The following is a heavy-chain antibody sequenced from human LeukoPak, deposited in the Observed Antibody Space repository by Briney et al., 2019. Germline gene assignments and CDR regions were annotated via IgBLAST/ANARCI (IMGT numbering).Heavy chain of an antibody. CDR3: ARPLSGSYYGSGAFDI. CDR2: IYYSGST. J-gene: IGHJ3*02. CDR1: GGSISSYY. Sequence: SETLSLTCTVSGGSISSYYWSWIRQPPGKGLEWIGYIYYSGSTNYNPSLKSRVTISVDTSKNQFSLKLSSVTAADTAVYYCARPLSGSYYGSGAFDIWGQGTMVTVSS. V-gene: IGHV4-59*01. D-gene: IGHD1-26*01.